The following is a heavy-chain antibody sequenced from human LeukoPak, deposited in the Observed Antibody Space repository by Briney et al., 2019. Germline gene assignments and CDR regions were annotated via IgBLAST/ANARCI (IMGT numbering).Heavy chain of an antibody. CDR3: ARGRGRITIFGVVITDWYFDL. Sequence: SETLSLTCAVYGGSFSGYHWSWIRQPPGKGLEWIGEINHSGSTNYNPSLKSRVTISVDTSKNQFSLKLSSVTAADTAVYYCARGRGRITIFGVVITDWYFDLWGRGTLVTVSS. V-gene: IGHV4-34*01. D-gene: IGHD3-3*01. J-gene: IGHJ2*01. CDR2: INHSGST. CDR1: GGSFSGYH.